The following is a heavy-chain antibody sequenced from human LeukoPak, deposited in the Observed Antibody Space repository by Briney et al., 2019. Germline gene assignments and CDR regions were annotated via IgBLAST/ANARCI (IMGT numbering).Heavy chain of an antibody. CDR3: AKSFDSSAYYYFDY. J-gene: IGHJ4*02. D-gene: IGHD3-22*01. CDR2: VRGSGFST. Sequence: GGSLRLSCAASRFTFSSYAMSWVRQAPGKGLEWVSTVRGSGFSTYYADSVKGRFTISRDNSKNTLYLQMNSLRAEDTAVYYCAKSFDSSAYYYFDYWGQGTLVTVSS. V-gene: IGHV3-23*01. CDR1: RFTFSSYA.